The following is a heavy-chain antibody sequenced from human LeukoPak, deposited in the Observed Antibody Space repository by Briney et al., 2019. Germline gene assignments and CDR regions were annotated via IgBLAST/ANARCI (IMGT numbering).Heavy chain of an antibody. D-gene: IGHD6-19*01. CDR2: IYYSGST. CDR1: GGSISSYY. Sequence: SETLSLTCTVSGGSISSYYWSWIRQPPGKGLEWIGYIYYSGSTNYNPSLKSRVTISVDTSKNQFSLKLSSVTAADTAVYYCARGGSSGWIDFDYWGQGTLVTVSS. V-gene: IGHV4-59*01. J-gene: IGHJ4*02. CDR3: ARGGSSGWIDFDY.